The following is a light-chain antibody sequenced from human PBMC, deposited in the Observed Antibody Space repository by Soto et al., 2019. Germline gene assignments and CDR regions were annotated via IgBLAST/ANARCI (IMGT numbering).Light chain of an antibody. V-gene: IGKV1-9*01. CDR3: QQVNVYPST. CDR2: DAS. CDR1: QGISSY. J-gene: IGKJ4*01. Sequence: IQLTQSPSSLSASVGDRVTITCRASQGISSYLGWNQQKPGKAPNLLIYDASTLHSGVLSRFSGGGSGTDFTLTISSLQPEDFATYYCQQVNVYPSTFGGGTKVDIK.